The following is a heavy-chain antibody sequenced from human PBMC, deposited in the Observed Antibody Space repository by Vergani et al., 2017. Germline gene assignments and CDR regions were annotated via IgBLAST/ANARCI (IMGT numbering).Heavy chain of an antibody. CDR1: GGTFSSYA. D-gene: IGHD6-13*01. J-gene: IGHJ4*02. Sequence: QVQLVQSGAEVKKPGSSVKVSCKASGGTFSSYAISWVRQAPGQGLEWMGRIIPILGTANYAQKFQGRVTITADESTSTAYMELSSLRSEDTAVYYCWRPAAGSGDGDYWGQGTLVTVSS. V-gene: IGHV1-69*11. CDR3: WRPAAGSGDGDY. CDR2: IIPILGTA.